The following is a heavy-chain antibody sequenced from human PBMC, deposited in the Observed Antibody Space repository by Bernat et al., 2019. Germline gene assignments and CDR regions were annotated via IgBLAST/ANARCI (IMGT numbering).Heavy chain of an antibody. CDR3: ARAGDCTNGVCWGFDY. V-gene: IGHV4-39*01. D-gene: IGHD2-8*01. CDR1: GGSVSSNTYY. J-gene: IGHJ4*02. CDR2: ISYSGNT. Sequence: QVQLRESGPGLVKPSETLSLTCSVSGGSVSSNTYYWGWIRQPPGKGLEWIGTISYSGNTYYNPSLKSRVTISADTSKNQFSLRLSSVTAADTAVYYCARAGDCTNGVCWGFDYWGQGTLVTVSS.